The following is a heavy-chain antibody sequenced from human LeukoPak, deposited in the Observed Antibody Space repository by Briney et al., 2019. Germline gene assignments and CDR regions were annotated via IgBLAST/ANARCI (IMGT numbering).Heavy chain of an antibody. CDR2: INHSGST. V-gene: IGHV4-34*01. J-gene: IGHJ6*03. CDR1: GGSFSGYY. Sequence: PSETLSRTCAVYGGSFSGYYWSWIREPPGKGLEWIGEINHSGSTNYNPSLKSRVTISVDTSKNQFSLKLSSVTAADTAVYYCARARGGTPGNYYYYMDVWGKGTTVTVSS. D-gene: IGHD1/OR15-1a*01. CDR3: ARARGGTPGNYYYYMDV.